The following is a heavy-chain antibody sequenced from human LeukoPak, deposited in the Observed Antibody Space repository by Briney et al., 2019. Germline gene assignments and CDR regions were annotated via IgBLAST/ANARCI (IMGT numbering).Heavy chain of an antibody. Sequence: SETLSLTCAVYGGSFSGYYWSWIRQPPGKGLEWIVEINHSGSTNYNPSLKSRVTISVDTSKNQFSLKLSSVTAADTAVYYCARGCLRITIFGVANPSNYFDYWGQGTLVTVSS. CDR3: ARGCLRITIFGVANPSNYFDY. J-gene: IGHJ4*02. V-gene: IGHV4-34*01. CDR1: GGSFSGYY. D-gene: IGHD3-3*01. CDR2: INHSGST.